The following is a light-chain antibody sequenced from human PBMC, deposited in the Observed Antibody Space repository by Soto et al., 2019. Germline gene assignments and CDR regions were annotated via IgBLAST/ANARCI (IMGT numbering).Light chain of an antibody. Sequence: IQTTQSPSTLSASVGDRVTMTCRASQSISSWLAWYQQKPGKAPKLLIYDASSLESGVPSRFSGSGSGTEFTLTISSLQPDDFATYYCQQYNSYSFGGGTKVEIK. J-gene: IGKJ4*01. CDR2: DAS. CDR1: QSISSW. V-gene: IGKV1-5*01. CDR3: QQYNSYS.